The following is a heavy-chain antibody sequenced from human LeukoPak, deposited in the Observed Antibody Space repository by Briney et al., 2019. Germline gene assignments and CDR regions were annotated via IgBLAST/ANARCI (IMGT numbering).Heavy chain of an antibody. Sequence: SETLSLTCTVSGGSISSSSYYWGWIRQPPGKGLEWIGSIYCSGSTYYNPSLKSRVTISVDTSKNQFSLKLSSVTAADTAVYYCARQQSSESSGYYYGDDYWGQGTLVTVSS. CDR3: ARQQSSESSGYYYGDDY. V-gene: IGHV4-39*01. D-gene: IGHD3-22*01. CDR1: GGSISSSSYY. J-gene: IGHJ4*02. CDR2: IYCSGST.